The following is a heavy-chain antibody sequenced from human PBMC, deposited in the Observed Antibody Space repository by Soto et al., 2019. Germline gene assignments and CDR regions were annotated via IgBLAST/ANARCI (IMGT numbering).Heavy chain of an antibody. Sequence: QVYLVESGGGVVKPGRSLRLSCAVSGLTFSSYGMHWVRQAPGKGLEWVAVISYDGSKKYYADSVKGRFTISRDNSKNTVYLQMNSLRPEDTAVYYCAKSSTAEYYYYGMDVWGQGTTVTVSS. D-gene: IGHD4-4*01. CDR2: ISYDGSKK. V-gene: IGHV3-30*18. J-gene: IGHJ6*02. CDR3: AKSSTAEYYYYGMDV. CDR1: GLTFSSYG.